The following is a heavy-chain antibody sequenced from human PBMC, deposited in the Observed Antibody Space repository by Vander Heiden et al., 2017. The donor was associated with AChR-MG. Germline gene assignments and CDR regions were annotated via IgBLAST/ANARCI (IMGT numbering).Heavy chain of an antibody. D-gene: IGHD2-15*01. CDR3: ANLPRRAVVIGNDAFDI. CDR1: GFTFSSHG. V-gene: IGHV3-30*02. Sequence: QVQLVESGGGVVQPGGSLRLSCAASGFTFSSHGMHWVRQAPGKGLEWVAFIRYDGSNKYYADPVKGRFTISRDNSKNTLYLQMNSLRAEDTAVYYCANLPRRAVVIGNDAFDIWGQGTMVTVSS. J-gene: IGHJ3*02. CDR2: IRYDGSNK.